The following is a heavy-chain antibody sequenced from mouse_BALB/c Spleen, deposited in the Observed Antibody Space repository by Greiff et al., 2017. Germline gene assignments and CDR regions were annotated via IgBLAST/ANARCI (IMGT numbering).Heavy chain of an antibody. CDR1: GFSLTSYG. V-gene: IGHV2-2*02. Sequence: QVHVKQSGPGLVQPSQSLSITCTVSGFSLTSYGVHWVRQSPGKGLEWLGVIWSGGSTDYNAAFISRLSISKDNSKSQVFFKMNSLQANDTAIYYCARNRGRPYYYAMDYWGQGTSVTVSS. CDR2: IWSGGST. J-gene: IGHJ4*01. CDR3: ARNRGRPYYYAMDY. D-gene: IGHD3-3*01.